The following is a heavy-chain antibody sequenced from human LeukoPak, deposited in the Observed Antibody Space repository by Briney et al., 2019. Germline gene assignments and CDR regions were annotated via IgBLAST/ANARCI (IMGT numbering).Heavy chain of an antibody. V-gene: IGHV3-74*01. D-gene: IGHD6-25*01. J-gene: IGHJ4*02. Sequence: PGGSLRLSCAASGSTLSGYWAHWVRQAPGKGLEWVSFIKSDGSTSYADFVNGRFTISRDNAKNTLYLQMNSLRAEDTAVYYCFTLQRPFDYWGQGTLVTVSS. CDR3: FTLQRPFDY. CDR2: IKSDGST. CDR1: GSTLSGYW.